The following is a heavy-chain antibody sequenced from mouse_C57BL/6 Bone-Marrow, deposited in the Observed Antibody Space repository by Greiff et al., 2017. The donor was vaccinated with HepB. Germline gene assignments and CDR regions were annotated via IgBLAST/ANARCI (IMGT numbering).Heavy chain of an antibody. D-gene: IGHD4-1*01. V-gene: IGHV7-3*01. CDR3: ARYWNCYAMDY. Sequence: EVKLVESGGGLVQPGGSLSLSCAASGFTFTDYYMSWVRQPPGKALEWLGFIRNKANGYTTEYSASVKGRFTISRDNSQSILYLQMNGRRAEDSATYYCARYWNCYAMDYWGQGTSVTVSS. J-gene: IGHJ4*01. CDR2: IRNKANGYTT. CDR1: GFTFTDYY.